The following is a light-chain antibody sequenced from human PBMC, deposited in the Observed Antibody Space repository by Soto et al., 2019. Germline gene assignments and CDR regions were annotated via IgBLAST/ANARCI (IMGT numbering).Light chain of an antibody. J-gene: IGKJ1*01. V-gene: IGKV3D-7*01. CDR3: QQDYKFPWT. CDR2: GAS. CDR1: QSVGSY. Sequence: DIVMTQSPATLSLSPGEGATLSCRASQSVGSYLSWYQQKPGQAPRLLIYGASTRATGIPPRFSGSGSGTDFTLTISSLQSEDFAVYYCQQDYKFPWTFGQGTKVDIK.